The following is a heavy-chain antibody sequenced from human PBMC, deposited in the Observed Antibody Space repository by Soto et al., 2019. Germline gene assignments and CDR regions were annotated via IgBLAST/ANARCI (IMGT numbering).Heavy chain of an antibody. V-gene: IGHV1-69*01. D-gene: IGHD2-2*01. CDR1: GGTFSSYA. CDR3: ARSQGSSTSLEIHCYYYYGMDV. CDR2: IIPISGTA. Sequence: QVQLVQSGAEVKKPGSSVKVSCKASGGTFSSYAISWVRQAAGQGLEWMGGIIPISGTANYAQKFQGRVTITADESTSTAYMELSSLRSEDTAVYYCARSQGSSTSLEIHCYYYYGMDVWGQGTTVTVSS. J-gene: IGHJ6*02.